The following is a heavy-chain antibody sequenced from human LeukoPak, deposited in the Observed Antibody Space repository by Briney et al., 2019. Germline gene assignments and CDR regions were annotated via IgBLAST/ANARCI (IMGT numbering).Heavy chain of an antibody. CDR2: IYYSGST. J-gene: IGHJ4*02. Sequence: SQTLSLTCTVSGGSISSGGYYWSWIRQHPGKGLEWIGYIYYSGSTYYNPSLKSRVTISVDTSKNQFSLKLSSVTAADTAVYYCARSVVGSTLNDYWGQGTLVTVSS. V-gene: IGHV4-31*03. CDR1: GGSISSGGYY. D-gene: IGHD2-2*01. CDR3: ARSVVGSTLNDY.